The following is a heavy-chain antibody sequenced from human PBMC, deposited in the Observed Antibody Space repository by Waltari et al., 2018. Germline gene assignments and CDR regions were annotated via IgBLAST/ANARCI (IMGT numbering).Heavy chain of an antibody. Sequence: EVQLVESGGGLIQPGGSLRLSCAASGFTVSSNYMRWGRQGQGKGLELVSVVYSGGSTYSADSVKGRFTISRDNSKNTLYLQMNSLRAEDTAVYYFARDKYYYGSGISYYYGMDVWGQGTTVTVSS. CDR3: ARDKYYYGSGISYYYGMDV. J-gene: IGHJ6*02. CDR1: GFTVSSNY. CDR2: VYSGGST. D-gene: IGHD3-10*01. V-gene: IGHV3-53*01.